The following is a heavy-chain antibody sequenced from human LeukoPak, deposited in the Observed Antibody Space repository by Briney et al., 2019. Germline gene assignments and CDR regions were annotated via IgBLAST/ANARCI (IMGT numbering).Heavy chain of an antibody. D-gene: IGHD3-10*01. J-gene: IGHJ4*02. CDR3: ARALSGFDY. CDR2: IYYSGST. Sequence: PSETLSLTCTVSGGSISSSSYYWGWIRQPPGKGLEWIGSIYYSGSTNYNPSLKSRVTISVDKSKNQFSLKLSSVTAADTAVYYCARALSGFDYWGQGTLVTVSS. V-gene: IGHV4-39*07. CDR1: GGSISSSSYY.